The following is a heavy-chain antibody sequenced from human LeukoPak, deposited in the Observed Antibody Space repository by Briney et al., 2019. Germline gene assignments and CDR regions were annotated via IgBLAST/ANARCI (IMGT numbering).Heavy chain of an antibody. CDR2: ISGSGSNT. CDR3: ARDWEFGIVVVPAAATFDP. CDR1: GFTFSSYG. Sequence: GGSLRLSCAASGFTFSSYGMSWVRQAPGKGLEWVSTISGSGSNTYYADSVKGRFTISRDNAKNSLYLQMNSLRAEDTAVYYCARDWEFGIVVVPAAATFDPWGQGTLATVSS. D-gene: IGHD2-2*01. J-gene: IGHJ5*02. V-gene: IGHV3-23*01.